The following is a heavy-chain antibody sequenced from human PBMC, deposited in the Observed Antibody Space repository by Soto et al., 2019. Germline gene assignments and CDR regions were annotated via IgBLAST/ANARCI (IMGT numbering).Heavy chain of an antibody. Sequence: QVQLVESGGGVVQPGGSLRLSCGASGFNFGSYGMHWVRQAPGKGLEWVANIWYDGSSDSYADSVKGRVTISRDNSKNTLYLQTTSPRGASGAMYYCARVDCGGDCPPSFWCQGTLVTVTS. CDR3: ARVDCGGDCPPSF. D-gene: IGHD2-21*02. V-gene: IGHV3-33*01. J-gene: IGHJ4*02. CDR2: IWYDGSSD. CDR1: GFNFGSYG.